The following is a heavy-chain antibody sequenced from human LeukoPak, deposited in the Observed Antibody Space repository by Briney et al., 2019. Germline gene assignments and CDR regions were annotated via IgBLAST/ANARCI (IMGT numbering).Heavy chain of an antibody. CDR2: IYTSGST. D-gene: IGHD3-9*01. CDR3: ARATYDLLTGYKFDP. J-gene: IGHJ5*02. Sequence: PSETLSLTCTVSGGSISSYYWSWIRQPAGKGLEWIGRIYTSGSTNYNPSLKSRVTMSVDTSKNQFSLKLSSVTAADTAVYYCARATYDLLTGYKFDPWGQGTLVTVSS. V-gene: IGHV4-4*07. CDR1: GGSISSYY.